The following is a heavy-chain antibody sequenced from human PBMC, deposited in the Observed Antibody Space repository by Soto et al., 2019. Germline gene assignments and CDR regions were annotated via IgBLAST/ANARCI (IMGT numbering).Heavy chain of an antibody. CDR3: ARADSSGLYYYYGMDV. D-gene: IGHD3-22*01. V-gene: IGHV4-59*01. CDR2: IFYSGST. Sequence: PSETLSLTCTVSGGPISGYYWSWIRQPPGKGLEWIGYIFYSGSTNYNPSLKSRVTISVDTSKNQFSLKLSSVTAADTAVYYCARADSSGLYYYYGMDVWGQGTTVTVSS. J-gene: IGHJ6*02. CDR1: GGPISGYY.